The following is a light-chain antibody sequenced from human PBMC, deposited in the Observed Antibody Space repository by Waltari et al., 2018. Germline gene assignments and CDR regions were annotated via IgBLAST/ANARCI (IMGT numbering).Light chain of an antibody. V-gene: IGLV3-19*01. J-gene: IGLJ3*02. CDR2: GKN. Sequence: SSELTQDPAVSVALGQTVRITCQGDSLRSYYASWYPQKPGQAPVLVIYGKNNRPSGIPDRFSGSSSGNTASLTITGAQAEDEADYYCNSRDSSGNHPSFGGGTKLTVL. CDR1: SLRSYY. CDR3: NSRDSSGNHPS.